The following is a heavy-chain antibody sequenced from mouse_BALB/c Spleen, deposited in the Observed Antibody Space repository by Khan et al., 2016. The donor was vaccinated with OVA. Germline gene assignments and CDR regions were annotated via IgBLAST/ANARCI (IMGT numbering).Heavy chain of an antibody. CDR2: INPSNGYT. D-gene: IGHD2-14*01. J-gene: IGHJ3*01. Sequence: VQLQQSGAELARPGASVKMSCKASGYTFTSYTIHWIKLRPGQGLEWIGYINPSNGYTNYNQKFKDKATLTADKSSTKAYMELSSLTSDDSALYNGVRDGAYHRNDGWFAYWGQGTLVTVSA. CDR1: GYTFTSYT. CDR3: VRDGAYHRNDGWFAY. V-gene: IGHV1-4*01.